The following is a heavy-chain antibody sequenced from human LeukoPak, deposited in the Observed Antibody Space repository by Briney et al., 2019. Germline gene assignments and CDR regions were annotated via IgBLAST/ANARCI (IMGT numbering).Heavy chain of an antibody. Sequence: GGSLRLSCTASGFTFRSYAMNWVRQAPGKGLEWVSVISLNDGSTYYADSVKGRFTISRDNSKNTLYLQMNSLRAEDTAVYYCARVSSSSWQAYDYWGQGTLVTVSS. V-gene: IGHV3-23*01. CDR2: ISLNDGST. CDR3: ARVSSSSWQAYDY. J-gene: IGHJ4*02. D-gene: IGHD6-13*01. CDR1: GFTFRSYA.